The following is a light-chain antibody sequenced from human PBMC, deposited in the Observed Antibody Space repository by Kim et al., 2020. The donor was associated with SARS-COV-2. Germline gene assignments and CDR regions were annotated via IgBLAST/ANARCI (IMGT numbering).Light chain of an antibody. CDR2: DVS. CDR3: ISYTSSTTYV. Sequence: GQSITISCTGTSSDIGANNSVSWYQQHPGKAPKLIIYDVSERPSGVSIRFSGSKSGNTASLTISGLQADDEADYYCISYTSSTTYVFASGTKVTVL. V-gene: IGLV2-14*04. J-gene: IGLJ1*01. CDR1: SSDIGANNS.